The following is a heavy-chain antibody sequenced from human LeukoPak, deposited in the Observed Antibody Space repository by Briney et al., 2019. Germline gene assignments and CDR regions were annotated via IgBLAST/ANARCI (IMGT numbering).Heavy chain of an antibody. CDR2: INPNSGDT. J-gene: IGHJ4*02. V-gene: IGHV1-2*06. CDR1: GYTFTGYR. CDR3: ARETSGMWQPADY. D-gene: IGHD1-14*01. Sequence: ASVKVSCKASGYTFTGYRMHWVRRAPGQGLEWMGRINPNSGDTNYAQKFQGRVTMTRDTSISTAYMELSRLRSDDTAVYYCARETSGMWQPADYWGQGTLVTVSS.